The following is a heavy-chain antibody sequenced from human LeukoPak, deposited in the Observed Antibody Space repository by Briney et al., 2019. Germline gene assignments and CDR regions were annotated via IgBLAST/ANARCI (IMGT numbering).Heavy chain of an antibody. CDR1: GVFFGAYA. Sequence: GRSLRLSCTTSGVFFGAYAMSSFREAPGEGLEWVGLIRSKTYGGGIEYAASVKGIFTISRDDSKGIAYLQMNSLKTEDTAVYYCARDQLGGDPDDYYYYYMDVWGKGTTVTVSS. V-gene: IGHV3-49*03. J-gene: IGHJ6*03. CDR2: IRSKTYGGGI. D-gene: IGHD4-17*01. CDR3: ARDQLGGDPDDYYYYYMDV.